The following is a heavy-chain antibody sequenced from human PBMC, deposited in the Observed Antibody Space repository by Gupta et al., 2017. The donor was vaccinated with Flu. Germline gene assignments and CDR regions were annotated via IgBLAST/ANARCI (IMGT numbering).Heavy chain of an antibody. CDR1: GDSFSSYY. CDR2: IIHSGST. CDR3: ARTIAPRFGYYSYYIDV. Sequence: QVQLQQWGAGLLKPSETLSLTCEVFGDSFSSYYWSWIRQPPGMGLEWIGEIIHSGSTNYNPSLTGRVTISLDTSKNQVSLNLTSVTAEDTGVYFCARTIAPRFGYYSYYIDVWGKGTTVTVSS. D-gene: IGHD6-6*01. V-gene: IGHV4-34*12. J-gene: IGHJ6*03.